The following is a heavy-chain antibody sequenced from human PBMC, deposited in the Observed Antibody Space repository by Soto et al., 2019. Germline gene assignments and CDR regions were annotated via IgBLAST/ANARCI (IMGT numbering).Heavy chain of an antibody. Sequence: GGSLRLSCSASGFTFSSYAMHWVRQAPGKGLKFVSAISSNGGSTYYADYVKGRFTISRDNSKNTLYLQMSSLRAEDTAVYYCVKDNSLRYYDFWSGLYYFDYWGQGTLVTVS. CDR1: GFTFSSYA. V-gene: IGHV3-64D*08. CDR3: VKDNSLRYYDFWSGLYYFDY. J-gene: IGHJ4*02. D-gene: IGHD3-3*01. CDR2: ISSNGGST.